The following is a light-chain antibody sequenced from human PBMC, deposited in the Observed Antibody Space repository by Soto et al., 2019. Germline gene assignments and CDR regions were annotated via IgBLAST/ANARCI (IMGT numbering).Light chain of an antibody. V-gene: IGLV2-23*02. CDR2: DVS. CDR1: SSDVGSYNL. J-gene: IGLJ2*01. CDR3: CSYAGGTSVV. Sequence: QSVLTQPASVSGSPGQSITISCTGTSSDVGSYNLVSWYQQHPGKAPQLMIYDVSKRPSGVSNRFSGSKSGNTASLTISGLQADDEAYYYCCSYAGGTSVVFGGGTKVTVL.